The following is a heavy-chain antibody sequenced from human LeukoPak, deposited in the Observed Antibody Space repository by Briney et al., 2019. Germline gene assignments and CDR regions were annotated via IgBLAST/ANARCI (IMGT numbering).Heavy chain of an antibody. CDR3: AKGYCSSTSCYGYYYYGMDV. J-gene: IGHJ6*02. V-gene: IGHV3-74*01. CDR1: GFTFSSYW. Sequence: GGSLRLSCAASGFTFSSYWMHWVRQAPGKGLVWVSRVNSAASSTSYADSVRGRFTISRDNAKNSLYLQMNSLRAEDTAVYYCAKGYCSSTSCYGYYYYGMDVWGQGTTVTVSS. CDR2: VNSAASST. D-gene: IGHD2-2*01.